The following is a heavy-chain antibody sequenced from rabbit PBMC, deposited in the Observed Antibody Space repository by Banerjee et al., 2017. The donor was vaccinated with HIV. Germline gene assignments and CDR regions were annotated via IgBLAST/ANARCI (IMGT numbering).Heavy chain of an antibody. D-gene: IGHD4-1*01. CDR1: GFSFSSSDY. V-gene: IGHV1S40*01. Sequence: QSLEESGGDLVKPGASLTLTCTASGFSFSSSDYMCWVRQAPGKGLEWIACIYAGSSGSTYYATWAKGRFTISKASSTTVTLQMTSLTAADTATYFCARDRGDWGYYFTLWGPGTLVTVS. CDR3: ARDRGDWGYYFTL. J-gene: IGHJ4*01. CDR2: IYAGSSGST.